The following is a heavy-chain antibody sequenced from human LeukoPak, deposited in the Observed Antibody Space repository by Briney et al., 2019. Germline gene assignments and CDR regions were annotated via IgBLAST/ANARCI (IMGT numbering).Heavy chain of an antibody. V-gene: IGHV5-51*01. D-gene: IGHD3-3*01. Sequence: GESLKISCKGSGYSFTSYWIGWVRQMPGKGLEWMGIIYPGDSDTRYSPSFQGQVTISADKSISTAYLQWSSLKASDTAMYYCARSYYDFWSGYYSFDYWGQGTLVTASS. CDR2: IYPGDSDT. J-gene: IGHJ4*02. CDR3: ARSYYDFWSGYYSFDY. CDR1: GYSFTSYW.